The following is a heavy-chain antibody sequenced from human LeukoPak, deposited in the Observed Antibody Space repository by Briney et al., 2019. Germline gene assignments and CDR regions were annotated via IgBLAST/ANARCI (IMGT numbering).Heavy chain of an antibody. Sequence: GASVKVSCKASGYTFTDYYMHWVRQAPGQGLEWMGWINPNSGSTNYAQKFQGRVTVTRDTSTSTAYMELSRLRSDDTAVYYCARVDGYGAFDIWGQGTMVTVSS. CDR1: GYTFTDYY. CDR2: INPNSGST. CDR3: ARVDGYGAFDI. D-gene: IGHD5-24*01. V-gene: IGHV1-2*02. J-gene: IGHJ3*02.